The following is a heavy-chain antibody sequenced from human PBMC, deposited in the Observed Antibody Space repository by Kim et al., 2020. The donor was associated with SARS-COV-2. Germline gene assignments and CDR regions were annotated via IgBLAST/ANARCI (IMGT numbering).Heavy chain of an antibody. CDR3: ARGGTGYSSSWYPEYFQH. J-gene: IGHJ1*01. V-gene: IGHV1-8*01. D-gene: IGHD6-13*01. Sequence: ASVKVSCKASGYTFTSYDINWVRQATGQGLEWMGWMNPNSGNTGYAQKFQGRVTMTRNTSISTAYMELSSLRSEDTAVYYCARGGTGYSSSWYPEYFQHWGQGTLVTVSS. CDR2: MNPNSGNT. CDR1: GYTFTSYD.